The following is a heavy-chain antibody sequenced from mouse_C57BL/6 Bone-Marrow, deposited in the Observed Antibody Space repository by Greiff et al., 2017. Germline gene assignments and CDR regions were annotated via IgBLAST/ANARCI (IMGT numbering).Heavy chain of an antibody. J-gene: IGHJ3*01. V-gene: IGHV1-81*01. D-gene: IGHD3-2*02. CDR3: ARQLRLLAFAY. CDR2: IYPRSGNT. Sequence: QVQLQQSGAELARPGASVKLSCKASGYTFTSYGISWVKQRTGQGLEWIGEIYPRSGNTYYNEKFKGKATLTADESSSTAYMELRSLTSEDSAVYFCARQLRLLAFAYWGQGTLVTVSA. CDR1: GYTFTSYG.